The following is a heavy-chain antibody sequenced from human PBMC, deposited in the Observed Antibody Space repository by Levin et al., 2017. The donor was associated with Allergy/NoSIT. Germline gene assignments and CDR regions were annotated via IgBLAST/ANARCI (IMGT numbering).Heavy chain of an antibody. CDR3: ASGPAYTGDEVNWFDP. Sequence: ASVKVSCKASGGTFSSYAISWVRQAPGQGLEWMGGIIPIFGTANYAQKFQGRVTITADESTSTAYMELSSLRSEDTAVYYCASGPAYTGDEVNWFDPWGQGTLVTVSS. J-gene: IGHJ5*02. CDR1: GGTFSSYA. D-gene: IGHD7-27*01. V-gene: IGHV1-69*13. CDR2: IIPIFGTA.